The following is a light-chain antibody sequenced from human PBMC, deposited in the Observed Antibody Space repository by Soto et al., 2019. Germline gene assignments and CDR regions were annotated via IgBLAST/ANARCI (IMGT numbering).Light chain of an antibody. J-gene: IGKJ1*01. V-gene: IGKV3-15*01. CDR2: GAS. Sequence: EIVLTQSPGTLSLSPGERASLSCRASQSVSSSYLAWYQQKPGQAPRLLIYGASTRATGIPARFSGSGSGTEFTLTISSLQSEDFAAYYCQQYNNWQWTFGQGTKVDI. CDR3: QQYNNWQWT. CDR1: QSVSSSY.